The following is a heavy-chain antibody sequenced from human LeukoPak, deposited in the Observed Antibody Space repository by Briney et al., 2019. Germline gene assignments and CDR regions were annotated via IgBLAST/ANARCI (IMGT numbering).Heavy chain of an antibody. CDR1: GFTFSSYE. V-gene: IGHV3-21*01. CDR2: ISSSSSYI. J-gene: IGHJ3*02. D-gene: IGHD3-22*01. Sequence: GGSLRLSCAASGFTFSSYEMNWVRQAPGKGLEWVSSISSSSSYIYYADSVKGRFTISRDNAKNSLYLQMNSLGAEDTAVYYCARDRHYYDSSGYSLSDAFDIWGQGTMVTVSS. CDR3: ARDRHYYDSSGYSLSDAFDI.